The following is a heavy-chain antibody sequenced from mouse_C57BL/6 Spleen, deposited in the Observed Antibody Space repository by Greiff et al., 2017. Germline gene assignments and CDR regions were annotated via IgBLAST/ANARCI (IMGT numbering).Heavy chain of an antibody. CDR1: GFTFSSYG. CDR2: ISSGGSYT. J-gene: IGHJ4*01. CDR3: ARQPPYYTDYAMDY. V-gene: IGHV5-6*01. Sequence: EVQVVESGGDLVKPGGSLKLSCAASGFTFSSYGMSWVRQTPDKRLEWVATISSGGSYTYYPDSVKGRFTISRDNAKNTLYLQMSSLKSEDTAMYYCARQPPYYTDYAMDYWGQGTSVTVSS. D-gene: IGHD2-12*01.